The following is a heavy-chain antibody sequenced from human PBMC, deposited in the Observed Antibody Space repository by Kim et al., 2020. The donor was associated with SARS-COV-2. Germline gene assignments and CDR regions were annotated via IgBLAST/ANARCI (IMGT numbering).Heavy chain of an antibody. CDR1: GGSISSSSYY. CDR2: IYYSGST. CDR3: ARDRFVAAAPFYYYGMDV. J-gene: IGHJ6*02. V-gene: IGHV4-39*07. Sequence: SETLSLTCTVSGGSISSSSYYWGWIRQPPGKGLEWIGSIYYSGSTYYNPSLKSRVTISIDTSKNQFSLKLSSVTAADTAVYYCARDRFVAAAPFYYYGMDVWGQGTTVTVSS. D-gene: IGHD6-13*01.